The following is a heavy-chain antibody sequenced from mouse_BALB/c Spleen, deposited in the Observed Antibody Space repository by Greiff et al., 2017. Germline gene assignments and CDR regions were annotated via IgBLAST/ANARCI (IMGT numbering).Heavy chain of an antibody. CDR3: ASITTVVAPFFDY. CDR2: ISSGGSYT. Sequence: EVKLMESGGDLVKPGGSLKLSCAASGFTFSSYGMSWVRQTPDKRLEWVATISSGGSYTYYPDSVKGRFTISRDNAKNTLYLQMSSLKSEDTAMYYCASITTVVAPFFDYWGQGTTLTVSS. CDR1: GFTFSSYG. J-gene: IGHJ2*01. V-gene: IGHV5-6*01. D-gene: IGHD1-1*01.